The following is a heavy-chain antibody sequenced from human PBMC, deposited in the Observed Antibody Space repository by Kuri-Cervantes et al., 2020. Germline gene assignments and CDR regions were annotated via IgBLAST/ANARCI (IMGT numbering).Heavy chain of an antibody. V-gene: IGHV1-18*01. CDR3: ARETVVPAANYYYYYMDV. Sequence: ASVKVSCKASGYTFTSYGISWVRRAPGQGLEWMGWISAYNGNTNYAQKLQGRVTITTDESTSTAYMELSSLRSEDTAVYYCARETVVPAANYYYYYMDVWGKGTTVTVSS. CDR2: ISAYNGNT. CDR1: GYTFTSYG. J-gene: IGHJ6*03. D-gene: IGHD2-2*01.